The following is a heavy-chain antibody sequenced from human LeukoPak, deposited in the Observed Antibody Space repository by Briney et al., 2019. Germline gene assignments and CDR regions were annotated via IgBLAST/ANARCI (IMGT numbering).Heavy chain of an antibody. V-gene: IGHV4-34*01. D-gene: IGHD2-15*01. CDR2: INHSGST. CDR3: ARGGCSGGSCYTLGGWFDP. J-gene: IGHJ5*02. CDR1: GGSFSGYY. Sequence: SETLSLTCAVYGGSFSGYYWSWIRQPPGKGLEWIGEINHSGSTNYNPSLKSRVTISVDTSKNQFSLKLSSVTAADTAVYYCARGGCSGGSCYTLGGWFDPWGQGTLVTVSS.